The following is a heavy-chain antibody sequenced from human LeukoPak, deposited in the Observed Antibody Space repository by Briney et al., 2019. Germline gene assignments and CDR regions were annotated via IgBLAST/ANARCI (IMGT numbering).Heavy chain of an antibody. Sequence: KASGPTLVKPTETLTLTCTFSGFSLDSTAVGVGWVRQPPGKALEWLALIYGSDDKRYMPSLQNRLTITKDTSKNLVVLTVANVDPVDTATYYCARQGYGYVYFDFWGRGILVTVSS. V-gene: IGHV2-5*01. CDR3: ARQGYGYVYFDF. J-gene: IGHJ4*02. CDR2: IYGSDDK. D-gene: IGHD5-18*01. CDR1: GFSLDSTAVG.